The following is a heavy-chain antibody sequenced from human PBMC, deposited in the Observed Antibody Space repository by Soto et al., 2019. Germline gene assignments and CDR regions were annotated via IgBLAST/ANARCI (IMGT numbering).Heavy chain of an antibody. CDR1: GFTFSSYW. Sequence: EVQLVESGGGLVPPGGSLRLSCAASGFTFSSYWMSWVRRAPGEGLEWVATIKEDGIVRYYVDSVKGRFTISRDNAKSSLYVRMNSLRGEDTAVYYCSRIGSIGPTDGFDIWGQGTLVTVSS. CDR3: SRIGSIGPTDGFDI. CDR2: IKEDGIVR. V-gene: IGHV3-7*03. D-gene: IGHD3-3*02. J-gene: IGHJ3*02.